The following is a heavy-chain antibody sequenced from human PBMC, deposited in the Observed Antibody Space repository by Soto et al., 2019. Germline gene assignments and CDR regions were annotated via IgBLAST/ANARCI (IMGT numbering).Heavy chain of an antibody. D-gene: IGHD2-21*01. Sequence: ASVKVSCKASGYTLIDFFIHWVRQAPGQGLEWMGWINPRTGDTKYPQKFQGRVTMTRDTSISTVYMELGGLTNEDTAIYYCARESGGGETGIVVLDPWGQGTLVTVSS. CDR3: ARESGGGETGIVVLDP. V-gene: IGHV1-2*02. CDR1: GYTLIDFF. J-gene: IGHJ5*02. CDR2: INPRTGDT.